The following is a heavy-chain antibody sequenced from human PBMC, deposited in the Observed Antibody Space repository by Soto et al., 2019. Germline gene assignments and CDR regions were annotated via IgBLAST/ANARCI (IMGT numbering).Heavy chain of an antibody. D-gene: IGHD1-1*01. J-gene: IGHJ4*02. Sequence: GGSLRLSCAASGFTFSSYGMHWVRQAPGKGLEWVAVISYDGSNKYYADSVKGRFTISRDNSKNTLYLQMNSLRAEDTAVYYCAKDHFSSNYYFDYWGQGTLVTVSS. V-gene: IGHV3-30*18. CDR2: ISYDGSNK. CDR1: GFTFSSYG. CDR3: AKDHFSSNYYFDY.